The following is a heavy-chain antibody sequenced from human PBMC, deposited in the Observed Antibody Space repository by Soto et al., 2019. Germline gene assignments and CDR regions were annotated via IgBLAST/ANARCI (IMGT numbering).Heavy chain of an antibody. D-gene: IGHD4-17*01. CDR3: AMKFSRSRRDYYYYGMDV. Sequence: SVKVSCKASGGTFSSYAISWVRQAPGQGLEWMGGIIPIFGTANYAQKFQGRVTITADESTSTAYMELSSLRSEDTAVYYCAMKFSRSRRDYYYYGMDVWGQGTTVTVSS. V-gene: IGHV1-69*13. J-gene: IGHJ6*02. CDR2: IIPIFGTA. CDR1: GGTFSSYA.